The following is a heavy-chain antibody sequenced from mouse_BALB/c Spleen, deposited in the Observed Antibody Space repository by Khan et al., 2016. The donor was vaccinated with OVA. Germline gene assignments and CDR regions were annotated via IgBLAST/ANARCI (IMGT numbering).Heavy chain of an antibody. V-gene: IGHV5-6*01. Sequence: EVKLLESGGDLVKPGGSLKLSCAASGFTFSTYGMSWVRQTPDKRLEWVATISSGGSYTYYPDNVKGRFTFSRDNAKNTLYLQMSSLKSEDTAMYYCARLAYYYNSEGFAYWGQGTLVTVSA. J-gene: IGHJ3*01. CDR1: GFTFSTYG. CDR3: ARLAYYYNSEGFAY. CDR2: ISSGGSYT. D-gene: IGHD1-1*01.